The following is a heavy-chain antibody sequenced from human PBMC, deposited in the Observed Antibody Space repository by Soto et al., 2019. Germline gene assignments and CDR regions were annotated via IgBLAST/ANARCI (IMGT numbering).Heavy chain of an antibody. CDR3: ARAGDTTQYYFDY. Sequence: GASVKVSCKASGYSFSNYGISWVREAPGQGLEWMGIINPSGGSTSYAQKFQGRVTMTRDTSTSTVYMELSSLRSEDTAVYYCARAGDTTQYYFDYWGQGTLVTVSS. V-gene: IGHV1-46*03. CDR1: GYSFSNYG. J-gene: IGHJ4*02. D-gene: IGHD1-1*01. CDR2: INPSGGST.